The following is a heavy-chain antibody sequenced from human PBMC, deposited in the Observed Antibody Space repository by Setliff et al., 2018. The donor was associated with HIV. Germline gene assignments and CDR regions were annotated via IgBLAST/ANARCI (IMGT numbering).Heavy chain of an antibody. J-gene: IGHJ3*02. D-gene: IGHD3-22*01. V-gene: IGHV4-34*01. CDR3: ARQGAGYYYDSSEYYTGNGFDM. Sequence: SETLSLTCAVSGGSFSGYYWSWIRQPPGKGLEWIGEINQSGGINYNPSLKSRVTISIDTFKNQFSLQLTSVTAADTAVYYCARQGAGYYYDSSEYYTGNGFDMWGQGTMVTVSS. CDR2: INQSGGI. CDR1: GGSFSGYY.